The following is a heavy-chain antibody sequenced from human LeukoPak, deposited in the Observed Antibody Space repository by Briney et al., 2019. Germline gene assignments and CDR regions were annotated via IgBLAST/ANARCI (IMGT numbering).Heavy chain of an antibody. CDR3: ARDRSRVLDP. V-gene: IGHV1-2*02. Sequence: ASVKVSCKASGGTFNTYAITWVRQAPGQGLEWMGWINPNSGGTNYAQKFQGRVTMTRDTSISTAYMELSRLRSDDTAVYYCARDRSRVLDPWGQGTLVTVSS. CDR1: GGTFNTYA. J-gene: IGHJ5*02. CDR2: INPNSGGT. D-gene: IGHD3-10*02.